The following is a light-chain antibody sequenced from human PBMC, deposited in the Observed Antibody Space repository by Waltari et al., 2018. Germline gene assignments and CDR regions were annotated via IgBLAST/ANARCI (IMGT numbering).Light chain of an antibody. CDR1: QTVSKNY. CDR2: DAS. V-gene: IGKV3-20*01. CDR3: QQCAILPLT. J-gene: IGKJ4*01. Sequence: EIVLTQSPGTLSLSPGERATLSCRASQTVSKNYLAWYQQKPGQAPRLLIDDASNRDTGIPDRFSGSGSGTDFTLTISRLEPEDFAVYYCQQCAILPLTFGGGTKVEI.